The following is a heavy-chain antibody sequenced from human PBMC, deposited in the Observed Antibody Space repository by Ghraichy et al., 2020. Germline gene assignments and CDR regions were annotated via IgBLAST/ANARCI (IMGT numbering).Heavy chain of an antibody. CDR2: IYTSGST. Sequence: SETLYLTCTVSGGSISSYYCSWSRHPAGKGLEWIGRIYTSGSTNYNPSLKSRVTMSVDTSKNQFSLKLSSVTAADTAVYYCASGVSEVPCYYGSWSGSPPGYYFDFWGQGTPVTVSS. J-gene: IGHJ4*02. V-gene: IGHV4-4*07. CDR3: ASGVSEVPCYYGSWSGSPPGYYFDF. CDR1: GGSISSYY. D-gene: IGHD3-10*01.